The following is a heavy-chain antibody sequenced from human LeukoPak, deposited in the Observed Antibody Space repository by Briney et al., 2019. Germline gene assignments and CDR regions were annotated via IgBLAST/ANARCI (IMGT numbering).Heavy chain of an antibody. CDR1: GDSISNYY. CDR2: VYYSGNT. D-gene: IGHD3-10*01. J-gene: IGHJ5*02. Sequence: SETLSLTCTVSGDSISNYYWSWIRQPPGKGLEWIGFVYYSGNTNYNPSLKSRVTISVDTPKNQFSLRLSSVTAADTAVYYCARQSLGPSRSGTSNIWFDPWGQGTLVTVSS. CDR3: ARQSLGPSRSGTSNIWFDP. V-gene: IGHV4-59*08.